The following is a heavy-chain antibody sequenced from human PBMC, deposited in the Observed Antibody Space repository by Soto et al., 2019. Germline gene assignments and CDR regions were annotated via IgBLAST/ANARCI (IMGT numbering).Heavy chain of an antibody. V-gene: IGHV3-23*01. D-gene: IGHD6-13*01. Sequence: GGSLRLSCAASGFTSSSYAMSWVRQAPGKGLEWVSAISGSGGSTYYADSVKGRFTISRDNSKNTLYLQMNSLRAEDTAVYYCAKPMYKGSSWVGNYYYGMDVWGQGTTVTVSS. CDR2: ISGSGGST. CDR3: AKPMYKGSSWVGNYYYGMDV. CDR1: GFTSSSYA. J-gene: IGHJ6*02.